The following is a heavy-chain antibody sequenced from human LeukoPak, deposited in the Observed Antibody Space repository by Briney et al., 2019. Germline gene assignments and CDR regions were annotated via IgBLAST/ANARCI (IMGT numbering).Heavy chain of an antibody. D-gene: IGHD6-13*01. Sequence: RRGESLKISCKGSGYSFTSYWIGWVRQMPGKGLEWMGIIHPGDSDTRYSPSFQGQVTISADKSISTAYLQWSSLKASDTAMYYCARPDIAAAAYDAFDIWGQGTMVTVSS. CDR3: ARPDIAAAAYDAFDI. CDR2: IHPGDSDT. V-gene: IGHV5-51*01. J-gene: IGHJ3*02. CDR1: GYSFTSYW.